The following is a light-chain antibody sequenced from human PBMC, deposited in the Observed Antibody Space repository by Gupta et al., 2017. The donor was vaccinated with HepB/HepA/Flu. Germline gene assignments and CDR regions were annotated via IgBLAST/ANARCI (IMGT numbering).Light chain of an antibody. Sequence: QTVLTQEPSLTVSPGGTVTPTCASPTGAVTSGYYPNWCQQKPGQVSRALIYGTSNKHSWTPARFSGSLLGGKAARTLSGVQPEDEAEYYCLLYYGGANWVVGGGTKLTGL. J-gene: IGLJ3*02. CDR1: TGAVTSGYY. V-gene: IGLV7-43*01. CDR3: LLYYGGANWV. CDR2: GTS.